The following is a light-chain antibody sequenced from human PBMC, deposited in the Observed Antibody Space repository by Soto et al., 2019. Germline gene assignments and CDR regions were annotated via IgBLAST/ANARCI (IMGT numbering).Light chain of an antibody. CDR3: QQLTDWPPQWT. Sequence: EVVLTQSPDTQSLPPGERATLSCRASQSISSYLAWYQQKPGQAPRLLIYDASSRATGIPARFSGSGSGTDFTLIISSLEPEDFAVYYCQQLTDWPPQWTFGQGTKVDIK. V-gene: IGKV3-11*01. CDR2: DAS. J-gene: IGKJ1*01. CDR1: QSISSY.